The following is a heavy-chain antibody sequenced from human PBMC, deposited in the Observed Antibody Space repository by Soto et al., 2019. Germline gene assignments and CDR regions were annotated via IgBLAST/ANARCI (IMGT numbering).Heavy chain of an antibody. D-gene: IGHD3-3*01. Sequence: ASVQVYCKASGYTFTSYYMHWVRQAPGQGLEWMGIINPSGGSTSYAQKFQGRVTMTRDTSTSTVYMELSSLRSEDTAVYYCAREVLRFLEWLSTYGMDVWGQGTTVTVSS. CDR1: GYTFTSYY. V-gene: IGHV1-46*01. CDR3: AREVLRFLEWLSTYGMDV. J-gene: IGHJ6*02. CDR2: INPSGGST.